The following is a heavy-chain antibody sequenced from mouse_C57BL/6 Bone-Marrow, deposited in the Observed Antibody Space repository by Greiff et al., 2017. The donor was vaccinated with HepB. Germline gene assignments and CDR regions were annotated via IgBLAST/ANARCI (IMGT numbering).Heavy chain of an antibody. D-gene: IGHD1-1*01. CDR3: ARSPYYYGSSIYAMDY. CDR1: GYTFTSYW. J-gene: IGHJ4*01. V-gene: IGHV1-53*01. CDR2: INPSNGGT. Sequence: QVQLQQPGPELVKPGASVKLSCKASGYTFTSYWMHWVKQRPGQGLEWIGNINPSNGGTNYNEKFKSKATLTVDKSSSTAYMQLSSLTSEDSAVYYCARSPYYYGSSIYAMDYWGQGTSVTVSS.